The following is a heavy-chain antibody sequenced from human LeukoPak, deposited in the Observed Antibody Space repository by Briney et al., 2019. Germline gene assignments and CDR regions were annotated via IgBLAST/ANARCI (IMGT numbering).Heavy chain of an antibody. CDR3: ARVGCRGGSCSSRGDYYYGMDV. CDR1: RFTFSTYA. D-gene: IGHD2-15*01. J-gene: IGHJ6*02. Sequence: PGGSLRLSCTASRFTFSTYAMSWVRQAPGKGLEWVSGISGSGGSTNYADSVKGRFTISRDNSKNTLYLQMNSLRAEDTAVYYCARVGCRGGSCSSRGDYYYGMDVWGQGTTVTVSS. V-gene: IGHV3-23*01. CDR2: ISGSGGST.